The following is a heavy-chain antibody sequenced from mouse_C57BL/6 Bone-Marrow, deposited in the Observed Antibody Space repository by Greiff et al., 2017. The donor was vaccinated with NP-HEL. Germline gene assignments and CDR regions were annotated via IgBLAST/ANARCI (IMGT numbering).Heavy chain of an antibody. CDR1: GYTFTGYW. V-gene: IGHV1-9*01. J-gene: IGHJ3*01. CDR3: ARCYYVTY. D-gene: IGHD1-1*01. Sequence: VQLQQPGAELVRPGASVKLSCKATGYTFTGYWMEWVKQRPGHGLEWIGEILPGGGSTNYNEKFKGKATFTVDTSSSTAYMQLSSLTTEDSAIYYCARCYYVTYWGQGTLVTVSA. CDR2: ILPGGGST.